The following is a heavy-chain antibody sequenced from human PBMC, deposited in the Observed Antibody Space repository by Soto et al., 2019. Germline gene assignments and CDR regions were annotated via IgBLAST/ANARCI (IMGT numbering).Heavy chain of an antibody. D-gene: IGHD6-6*01. J-gene: IGHJ5*02. CDR2: IYYSGST. Sequence: QVQLQESGPGLVKPSQTLSLTCTVSGGSISSGDYYWSWIRQPPGKGLEWIGYIYYSGSTYHNPSLKSRVTISVDTSKNQFSLKLSSVTAADTAVYYCARGGSSWNGWFDPWGQGTLVTVSS. CDR3: ARGGSSWNGWFDP. V-gene: IGHV4-30-4*01. CDR1: GGSISSGDYY.